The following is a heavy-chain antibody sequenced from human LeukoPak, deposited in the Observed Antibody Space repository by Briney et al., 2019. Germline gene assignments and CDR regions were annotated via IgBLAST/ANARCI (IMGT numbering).Heavy chain of an antibody. D-gene: IGHD6-19*01. Sequence: SETLSLTCTVSSYSISSGYYWGWIRQPPGKGLEWIGSIYHSGNTYYNPSLKSRLTISLDTSKNQFSLKLRSVTAADTAVYYCARARRQWLVGANIRGDNPPYYYDYWGQGTLVTVSS. CDR2: IYHSGNT. J-gene: IGHJ4*02. V-gene: IGHV4-38-2*02. CDR1: SYSISSGYY. CDR3: ARARRQWLVGANIRGDNPPYYYDY.